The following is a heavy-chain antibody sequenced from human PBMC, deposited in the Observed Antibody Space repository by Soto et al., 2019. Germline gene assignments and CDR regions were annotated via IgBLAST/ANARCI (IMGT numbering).Heavy chain of an antibody. V-gene: IGHV1-18*01. J-gene: IGHJ4*02. D-gene: IGHD3-22*01. CDR1: GYTFTSYG. Sequence: ASVKVSCKASGYTFTSYGISWVRQAPGQGLEWMGWISAYNGNTNYAQKLQGRVTMTTDTSTSTAYMELRSLRSDDTAVYYCARPPPYYYDSSGYYPLFYWGQGTLVTVSS. CDR3: ARPPPYYYDSSGYYPLFY. CDR2: ISAYNGNT.